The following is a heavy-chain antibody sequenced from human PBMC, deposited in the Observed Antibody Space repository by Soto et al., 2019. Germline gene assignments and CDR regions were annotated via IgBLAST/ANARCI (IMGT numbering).Heavy chain of an antibody. Sequence: GASVKVSCKASGYTFTSYYMHWVRQAPGQGLEWMGIINPSGGSTSYAQKFQGRVTMTRDTSTSTVYMELSSLRSEDTAVYYCARDFVTGYCGGDCYFPFGYGMDVWGQGTTVTVSS. D-gene: IGHD2-21*02. CDR2: INPSGGST. CDR3: ARDFVTGYCGGDCYFPFGYGMDV. CDR1: GYTFTSYY. V-gene: IGHV1-46*01. J-gene: IGHJ6*02.